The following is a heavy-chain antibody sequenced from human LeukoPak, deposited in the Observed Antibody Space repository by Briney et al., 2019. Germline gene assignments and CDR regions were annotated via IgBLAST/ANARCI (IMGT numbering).Heavy chain of an antibody. V-gene: IGHV4-34*01. J-gene: IGHJ4*02. CDR3: ARGGGYNYKLGY. D-gene: IGHD5-24*01. Sequence: PSETLSLTCAVYGGSFSGYYWSWIRQPPGKGLEWIGEINHNGSTNYNPSLKSRVTISVDTSKNQFSLKLSSVTAADTAVYYCARGGGYNYKLGYWGQGTLVTVSS. CDR1: GGSFSGYY. CDR2: INHNGST.